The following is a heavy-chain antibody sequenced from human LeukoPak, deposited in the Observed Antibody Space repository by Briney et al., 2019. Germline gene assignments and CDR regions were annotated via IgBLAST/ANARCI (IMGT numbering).Heavy chain of an antibody. D-gene: IGHD4-11*01. CDR2: IHSSGTT. CDR3: ARGLTVTTAFDY. Sequence: SETLSLTCTVSGDSISAYYWSWIRQPPGKGLEWIAFIHSSGTTNYNPSLKSRVTISLDTSKNQFSLRLSSMTAADTAVYYCARGLTVTTAFDYWGQGTLVTVSS. CDR1: GDSISAYY. J-gene: IGHJ4*02. V-gene: IGHV4-4*09.